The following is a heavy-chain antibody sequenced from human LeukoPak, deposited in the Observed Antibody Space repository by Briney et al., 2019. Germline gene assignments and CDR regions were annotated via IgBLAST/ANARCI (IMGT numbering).Heavy chain of an antibody. CDR3: ARGGGARPDY. Sequence: AGGSLRLSCTASGSTFSSYGMNWVRQAPGKGLKWASYISSSSSAINYADSVKGRFTISRDNAKNSLFLQMNSLRDEDTAMYYCARGGGARPDYWGQGTLVTVSS. CDR2: ISSSSSAI. J-gene: IGHJ4*02. CDR1: GSTFSSYG. V-gene: IGHV3-48*02. D-gene: IGHD3-10*01.